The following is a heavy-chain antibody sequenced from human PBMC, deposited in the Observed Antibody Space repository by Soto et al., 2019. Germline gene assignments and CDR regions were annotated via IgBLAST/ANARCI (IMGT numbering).Heavy chain of an antibody. D-gene: IGHD1-7*01. CDR3: ARVRGNWDYNYFDY. Sequence: SETLSLTCAVSGYSISSGYYWGWIRQPPGKGLEWIGSIYRSGSTYYNPSLKSPVTISVGTSKNQFSLKLSSVTAADTAVYYCARVRGNWDYNYFDYWGQGTLVTVSS. CDR2: IYRSGST. CDR1: GYSISSGYY. V-gene: IGHV4-38-2*01. J-gene: IGHJ4*02.